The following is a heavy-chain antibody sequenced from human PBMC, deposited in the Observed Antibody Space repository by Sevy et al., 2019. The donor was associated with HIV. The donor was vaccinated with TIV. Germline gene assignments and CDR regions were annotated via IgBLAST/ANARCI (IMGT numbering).Heavy chain of an antibody. CDR3: ARDREGTGAIIYGMDV. CDR1: GYTFTSYA. J-gene: IGHJ6*02. Sequence: ASVKVSCKASGYTFTSYAMNWVRQDPGQGLEWMGWINTNTGNPTYAQGFTGRFVFSLDTSVSTAYLQISSLKAEDTAVYYCARDREGTGAIIYGMDVWGQGTTVTVSS. D-gene: IGHD1-26*01. CDR2: INTNTGNP. V-gene: IGHV7-4-1*02.